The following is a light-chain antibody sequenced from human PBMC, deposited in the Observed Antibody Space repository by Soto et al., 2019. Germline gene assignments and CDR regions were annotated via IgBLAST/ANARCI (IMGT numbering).Light chain of an antibody. Sequence: DIQMTQAPSSLSASVGDRVTITCRASQSMSSNLNWYQQKPGKAPKLLIYAASSLQSGVSSRFSGSGSGTDFTLIISSLQPEEFATYYCQQSYSNPKSFGQGTTFEIK. CDR1: QSMSSN. CDR2: AAS. CDR3: QQSYSNPKS. V-gene: IGKV1-39*01. J-gene: IGKJ1*01.